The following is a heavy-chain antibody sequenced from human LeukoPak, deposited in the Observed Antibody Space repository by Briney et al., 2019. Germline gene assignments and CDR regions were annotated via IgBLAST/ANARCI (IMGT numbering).Heavy chain of an antibody. Sequence: ASVKVSCKASGYAFTGYYMHRVRQAPGQGLEWMAWINPNSGGTNYAQKFQGRVTMTRDTSISTAYMELSRLRSDDTAVYYCARVGWLDYLYFDYWGQGTLVTVSS. J-gene: IGHJ4*02. CDR1: GYAFTGYY. CDR2: INPNSGGT. CDR3: ARVGWLDYLYFDY. V-gene: IGHV1-2*02. D-gene: IGHD5-24*01.